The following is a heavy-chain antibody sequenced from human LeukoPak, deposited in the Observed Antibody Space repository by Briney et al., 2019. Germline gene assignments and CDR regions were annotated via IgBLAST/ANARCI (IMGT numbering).Heavy chain of an antibody. Sequence: GGSLRFSCAASGFMFDDYGMSWVRHAPGKGLEWVSGINWNGGRTGYADSVKGRFTISRDNAKNCLYLQMNSLRAEDTALYYCARDYDYGDYPGYWGQGTLVTVSS. CDR1: GFMFDDYG. CDR3: ARDYDYGDYPGY. CDR2: INWNGGRT. V-gene: IGHV3-20*04. D-gene: IGHD4-17*01. J-gene: IGHJ4*02.